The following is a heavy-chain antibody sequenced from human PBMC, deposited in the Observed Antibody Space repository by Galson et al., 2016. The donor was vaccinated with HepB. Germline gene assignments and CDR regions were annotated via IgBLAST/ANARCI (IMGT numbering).Heavy chain of an antibody. J-gene: IGHJ4*02. D-gene: IGHD2-21*01. CDR2: IYHSGNT. V-gene: IGHV4-4*02. CDR1: GDSISSSTW. CDR3: ARDQDGEIPRRPLGC. Sequence: TLSLTCAVSGDSISSSTWWSWVRQPPGKGLEWLGEIYHSGNTNYNPSLKSRLTMSVEKPKNQFSLKLSFVTAADTAVYYCARDQDGEIPRRPLGCWGQGTLVTVSS.